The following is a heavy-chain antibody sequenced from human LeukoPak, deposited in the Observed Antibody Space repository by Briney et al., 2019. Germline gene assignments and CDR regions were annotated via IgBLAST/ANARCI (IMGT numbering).Heavy chain of an antibody. CDR1: GGSISSYY. J-gene: IGHJ3*02. CDR2: IYYSGST. CDR3: ARHGNGAFDI. Sequence: SETLSLTCPVSGGSISSYYWSWIRQPPGKGLEWIIYYSGSTNYSPSLKSRVTISVDTSKNQFSLKLTSVTAADTAVYYCARHGNGAFDIWGQGTMVTVSS. V-gene: IGHV4-59*08. D-gene: IGHD1-1*01.